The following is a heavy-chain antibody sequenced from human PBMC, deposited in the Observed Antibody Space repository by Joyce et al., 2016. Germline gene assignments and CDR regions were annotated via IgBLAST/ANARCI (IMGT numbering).Heavy chain of an antibody. CDR2: IDPRGSYT. Sequence: EVQLVQSGAEVKKPGESLRISCKGSGYSVTSHWISWVRQMPGKGLEWMGRIDPRGSYTDYSPSFEGHVTISVDKTISAAYLQWSSLRASDTAIYYCARHVTDWFDPWGQGTLVTVSS. D-gene: IGHD3-10*02. CDR1: GYSVTSHW. J-gene: IGHJ5*02. CDR3: ARHVTDWFDP. V-gene: IGHV5-10-1*03.